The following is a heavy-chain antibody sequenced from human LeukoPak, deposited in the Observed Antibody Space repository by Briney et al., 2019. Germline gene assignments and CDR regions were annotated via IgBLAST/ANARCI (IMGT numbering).Heavy chain of an antibody. J-gene: IGHJ6*03. Sequence: GESLKISCKGSGYSFTSYWIGWVRQMPGKGLEWMGIIYPGDSDTRYSPSFQGQVTISADKSISTAYLQWSSLKASDTAMYYCARQVGSGCDPEDYYYYYYMDVWGKGTTVTVSS. D-gene: IGHD5-12*01. CDR3: ARQVGSGCDPEDYYYYYYMDV. CDR2: IYPGDSDT. CDR1: GYSFTSYW. V-gene: IGHV5-51*01.